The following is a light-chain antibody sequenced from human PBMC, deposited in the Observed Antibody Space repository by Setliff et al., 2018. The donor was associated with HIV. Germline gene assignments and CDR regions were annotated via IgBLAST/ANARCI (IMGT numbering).Light chain of an antibody. Sequence: QSALAQPASVSGSPGQSITISCTGTSSDVVDYNYVSWYQQYPGKAPKLMIYAVSNRPSGVSNRFSGSKSGNTASLTISGLPAEDEADYHCSSYTGRSTLVFGTGTKVTVL. CDR3: SSYTGRSTLV. CDR1: SSDVVDYNY. V-gene: IGLV2-14*03. CDR2: AVS. J-gene: IGLJ1*01.